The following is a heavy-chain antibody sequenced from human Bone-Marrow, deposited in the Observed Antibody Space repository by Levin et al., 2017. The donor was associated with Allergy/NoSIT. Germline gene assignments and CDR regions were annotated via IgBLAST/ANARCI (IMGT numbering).Heavy chain of an antibody. V-gene: IGHV1-69*06. CDR1: GGTFSSYA. CDR2: IIPIFGTA. J-gene: IGHJ4*02. CDR3: ARDDGIAARQNPGGFDY. D-gene: IGHD6-6*01. Sequence: ASVKVSCKASGGTFSSYAISWVRQAPGQGLEWMGGIIPIFGTANYAQKFQGRVTITADKSTSTAYMELSSLRSEDTAVYYCARDDGIAARQNPGGFDYWGQGTLVTVSS.